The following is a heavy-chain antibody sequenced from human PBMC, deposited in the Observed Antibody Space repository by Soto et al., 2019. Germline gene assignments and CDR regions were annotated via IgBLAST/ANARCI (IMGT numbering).Heavy chain of an antibody. J-gene: IGHJ5*02. V-gene: IGHV3-30*03. D-gene: IGHD4-17*01. CDR3: ATDHYTTDYGDWEDWFDP. CDR2: ISHDGSNK. Sequence: QVQLVESGGGVVQPGRSLRLSCAASGFTFSSYGMHWVRQAPGKGLEWVAVISHDGSNKYYADSVKGRFTISRDNSKNMLYLQMNSLRAKDTAVYYCATDHYTTDYGDWEDWFDPWGQGTLVTVSS. CDR1: GFTFSSYG.